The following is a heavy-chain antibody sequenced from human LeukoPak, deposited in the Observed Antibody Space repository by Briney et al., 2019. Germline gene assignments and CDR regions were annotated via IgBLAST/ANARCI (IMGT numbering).Heavy chain of an antibody. D-gene: IGHD3-10*01. J-gene: IGHJ4*02. CDR2: IKEDGSEK. V-gene: IGHV3-7*01. CDR3: ALNPDYYGSGSFDY. CDR1: GFTFSSYW. Sequence: GGSLRLSCATSGFTFSSYWMSWVRQAPGKGLEWVADIKEDGSEKYYVDSVKGRFTISRDNAKNSLYLQMNSLRAEDTAVYYCALNPDYYGSGSFDYWGQGTLVTVSS.